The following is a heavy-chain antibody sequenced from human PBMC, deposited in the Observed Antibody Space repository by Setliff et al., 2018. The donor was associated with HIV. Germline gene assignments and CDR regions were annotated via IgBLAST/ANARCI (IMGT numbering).Heavy chain of an antibody. D-gene: IGHD3-10*01. CDR2: IYSTGHT. V-gene: IGHV4-38-2*02. CDR3: ARDRALRFSKSPSFNYFDV. J-gene: IGHJ4*02. CDR1: GSSINSGYY. Sequence: SETLSLTCTVSGSSINSGYYWGWIRQSPGKGLEWIGSIYSTGHTYYNPSHKSRLTMSVDTAKNRFSLKLISVTAADTAVYYCARDRALRFSKSPSFNYFDVWGQGALVTVSS.